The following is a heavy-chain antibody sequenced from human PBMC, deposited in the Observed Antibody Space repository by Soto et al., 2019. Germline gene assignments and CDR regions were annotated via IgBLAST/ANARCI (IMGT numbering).Heavy chain of an antibody. Sequence: QVQLQESGPGLVKPSQTLSLTCTVSGASISSGGYYWNWIRQHPGKGLEWIGYIYYSGSTYYNPSLKVRVTISVDTSKNEFSRKLSSVTAADTAVYYCARDGRGRGIAVAGRFWYFYLWGRGTLVTVSS. CDR1: GASISSGGYY. J-gene: IGHJ2*01. CDR2: IYYSGST. D-gene: IGHD6-19*01. V-gene: IGHV4-31*03. CDR3: ARDGRGRGIAVAGRFWYFYL.